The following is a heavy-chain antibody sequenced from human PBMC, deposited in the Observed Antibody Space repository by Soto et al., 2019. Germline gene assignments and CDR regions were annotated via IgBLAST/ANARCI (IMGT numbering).Heavy chain of an antibody. D-gene: IGHD6-13*01. CDR3: ARRVGVRGSSSKYYYYGMDV. CDR1: GFTFSSYG. Sequence: GGSLRLSCAASGFTFSSYGMHWVRQAPGKGLEWVAVIWYDGSNKYYADSVKGRFTISRDNSKNTLYLQMNSLRAEDTAVYYCARRVGVRGSSSKYYYYGMDVWGQGTTVTVSS. J-gene: IGHJ6*02. V-gene: IGHV3-33*01. CDR2: IWYDGSNK.